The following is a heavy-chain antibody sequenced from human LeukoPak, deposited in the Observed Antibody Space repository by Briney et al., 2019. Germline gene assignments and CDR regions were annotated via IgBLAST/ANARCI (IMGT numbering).Heavy chain of an antibody. Sequence: SETLSLTCTVSGGSISSYYWTWIRKPPGKALEWIGYIYYSGRTSYNPSLKSRVTMSVDTSKNQFSLKLSSVTAADTAVYYCARDGNPWNLDVWGRGTLVTVSS. J-gene: IGHJ2*01. V-gene: IGHV4-59*01. CDR3: ARDGNPWNLDV. CDR2: IYYSGRT. CDR1: GGSISSYY. D-gene: IGHD1-14*01.